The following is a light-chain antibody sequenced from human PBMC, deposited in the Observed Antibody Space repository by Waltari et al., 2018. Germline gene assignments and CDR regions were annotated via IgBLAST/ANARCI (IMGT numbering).Light chain of an antibody. CDR1: SSDVGDYDY. V-gene: IGLV2-8*01. CDR3: SSYAGSNNLV. Sequence: QSALTQPPSASGSLGQSVTISCTGTSSDVGDYDYVSWFQQHPGKAPKLMIYGVSKRPAGVPDRLSGSKSGNTASLTVSGLQAEDEADYYCSSYAGSNNLVFGSGTKVTVL. CDR2: GVS. J-gene: IGLJ1*01.